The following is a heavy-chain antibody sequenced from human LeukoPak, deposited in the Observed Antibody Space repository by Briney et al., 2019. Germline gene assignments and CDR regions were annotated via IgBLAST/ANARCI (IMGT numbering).Heavy chain of an antibody. D-gene: IGHD3-3*01. J-gene: IGHJ4*02. CDR3: ARGGYDFWSGYSEYYFDY. V-gene: IGHV3-23*01. CDR1: GFTFSTYA. CDR2: ISDNGGNT. Sequence: GGSLGLSCAASGFTFSTYAMTWVRQAPGKGLEWVSTISDNGGNTYYADSVKGRFTISRDNAKNSLYLQMNSLRAEDTAVYYCARGGYDFWSGYSEYYFDYWGQGTLVTVSS.